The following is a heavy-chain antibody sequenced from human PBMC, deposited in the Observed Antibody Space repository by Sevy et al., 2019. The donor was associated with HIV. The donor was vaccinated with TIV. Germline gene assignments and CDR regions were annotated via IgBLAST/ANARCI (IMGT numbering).Heavy chain of an antibody. CDR2: ISSRSSYI. CDR3: ARDRICGTMIVEGYFQH. D-gene: IGHD3-22*01. J-gene: IGHJ1*01. CDR1: GFTFSSYS. Sequence: GGSLRLSCAASGFTFSSYSMNWVRQAPGKGLEWVSSISSRSSYIYYADSVKGRFTISRDNAKNSLYLQMNSLRAEETAVYYCARDRICGTMIVEGYFQHWGQGTLVTVSS. V-gene: IGHV3-21*01.